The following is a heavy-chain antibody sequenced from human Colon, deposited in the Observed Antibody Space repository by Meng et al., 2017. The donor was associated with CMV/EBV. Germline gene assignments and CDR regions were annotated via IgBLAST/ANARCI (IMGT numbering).Heavy chain of an antibody. D-gene: IGHD1-7*01. CDR1: GGSIDSNMYY. CDR3: ACLTGTVHY. V-gene: IGHV4-39*07. Sequence: ESLRLSCSVSGGSIDSNMYYWGWIRQPPGKGLEWVGSIHSSGTTYRNPSLKSRETLLLDKSKNQFSLKVTSVTAADPAVYFCACLTGTVHYWGQGTLVTVSS. J-gene: IGHJ4*02. CDR2: IHSSGTT.